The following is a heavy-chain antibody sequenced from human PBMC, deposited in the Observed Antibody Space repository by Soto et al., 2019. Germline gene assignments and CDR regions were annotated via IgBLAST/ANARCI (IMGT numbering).Heavy chain of an antibody. CDR1: GGPFSSGGYY. CDR2: IYYNGDT. V-gene: IGHV4-31*03. D-gene: IGHD4-17*01. CDR3: ARGDSTVSSVFDY. J-gene: IGHJ4*02. Sequence: PSETLSLTCTVSGGPFSSGGYYWSWIRQEPGKGLERIGYIYYNGDTSYNPSLKSRVTISADTSKTQFSLKLSSVTAADTAVYYCARGDSTVSSVFDYWGQGMLVTVSS.